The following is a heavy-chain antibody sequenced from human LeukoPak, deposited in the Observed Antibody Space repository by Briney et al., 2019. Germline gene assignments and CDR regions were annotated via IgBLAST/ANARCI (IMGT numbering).Heavy chain of an antibody. CDR3: ARGLAVAGNCMDV. J-gene: IGHJ6*02. CDR2: INSDGTMT. D-gene: IGHD6-19*01. CDR1: GFTLRNYW. V-gene: IGHV3-74*01. Sequence: GGSLRLSCGASGFTLRNYWMRWVRLAPGKGLVWVSRINSDGTMTNYADSVKGRFTISRDNAKNTLHLQMNSLRAEDTAVYYCARGLAVAGNCMDVWGQGTTVTVSS.